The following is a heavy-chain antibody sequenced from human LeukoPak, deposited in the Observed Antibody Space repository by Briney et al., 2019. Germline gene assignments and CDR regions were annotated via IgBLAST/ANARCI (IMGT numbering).Heavy chain of an antibody. CDR2: IYTSGST. CDR1: GGSISSYY. J-gene: IGHJ5*02. CDR3: ARIRRIAAAGTGVWFDP. Sequence: PSETLSLTCTVSGGSISSYYWSWIRQPAGKGLEWIGRIYTSGSTNYNPSLKSRVTMSVDTSKNQFSLKLSSVTAADTAVYYCARIRRIAAAGTGVWFDPWGQGTLVTVSS. D-gene: IGHD6-13*01. V-gene: IGHV4-4*07.